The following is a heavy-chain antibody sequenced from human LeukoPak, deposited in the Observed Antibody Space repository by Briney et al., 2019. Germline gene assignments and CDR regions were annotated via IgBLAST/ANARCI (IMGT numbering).Heavy chain of an antibody. CDR1: GYTFTGYH. J-gene: IGHJ4*02. D-gene: IGHD3-16*02. V-gene: IGHV1-2*06. Sequence: GASVKVSCKASGYTFTGYHMHWVRQAPGQGLEWMGRINPNSGDTNYAQKFQGRVTMTRDTSISTAYMELSRLRSDDTAVYYCAREGVKGYDSVWGSYRPFYFDYWGQGTLVTVSS. CDR2: INPNSGDT. CDR3: AREGVKGYDSVWGSYRPFYFDY.